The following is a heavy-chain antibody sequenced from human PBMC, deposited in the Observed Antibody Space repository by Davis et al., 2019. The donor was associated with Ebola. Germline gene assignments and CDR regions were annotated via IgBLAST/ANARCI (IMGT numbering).Heavy chain of an antibody. CDR2: IIPIFGTA. CDR1: GDTFSRFA. V-gene: IGHV1-69*13. CDR3: ARGPTDPSGG. J-gene: IGHJ4*02. Sequence: SVKVSCKTSGDTFSRFAISWVRQAPGQGLEWMGEIIPIFGTANYAQKFQGRVPITADESTSTAYIELSSLRSEDTAVYYCARGPTDPSGGWGQGTRVTVSS. D-gene: IGHD3-16*01.